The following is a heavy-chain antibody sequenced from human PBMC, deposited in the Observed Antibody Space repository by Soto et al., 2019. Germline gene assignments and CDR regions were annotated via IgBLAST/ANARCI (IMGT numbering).Heavy chain of an antibody. CDR1: SGSISSSNW. CDR3: ASAFGYSGSYYYYYYMDV. CDR2: ISHNGST. V-gene: IGHV4-4*02. Sequence: QVQLQESGPGLVKPSGTLSLTCAVSSGSISSSNWWSWVRQPPGKGLEWIGEISHNGSTNYNPSHKRRVTISVDKSKNQFSLKPSSVTAADTAVYYCASAFGYSGSYYYYYYMDVWGKGTPVTVSS. D-gene: IGHD1-26*01. J-gene: IGHJ6*03.